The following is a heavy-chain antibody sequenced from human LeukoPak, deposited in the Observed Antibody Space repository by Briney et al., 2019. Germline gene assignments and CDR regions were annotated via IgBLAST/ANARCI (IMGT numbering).Heavy chain of an antibody. CDR1: GGSFSGYY. V-gene: IGHV4-34*01. J-gene: IGHJ6*02. D-gene: IGHD4-17*01. Sequence: SETLSLTCAVYGGSFSGYYWSWIRQPPGKGMEWIGEINHSGSTNYNPSLKSRVTISVDTSKNQFSLKLSSVTAADTAVYYCARGPYGGNSYPLYYYYYYGMDVWGQGTTVTVSS. CDR3: ARGPYGGNSYPLYYYYYYGMDV. CDR2: INHSGST.